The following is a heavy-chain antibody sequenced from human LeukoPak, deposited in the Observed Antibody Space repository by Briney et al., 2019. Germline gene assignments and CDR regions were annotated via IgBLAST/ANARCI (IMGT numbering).Heavy chain of an antibody. CDR3: AKEIVVTAIRSNYDY. Sequence: PGGSLRLSCAASGFIFKDYWMIWVRQAPGKGLEWVANIKQDGSEKYYVDSVKGRFTISRDNAKNSLYLQMNTLRAEDTAMYYCAKEIVVTAIRSNYDYWGQGTLVTVSS. J-gene: IGHJ4*02. D-gene: IGHD2-21*02. V-gene: IGHV3-7*03. CDR1: GFIFKDYW. CDR2: IKQDGSEK.